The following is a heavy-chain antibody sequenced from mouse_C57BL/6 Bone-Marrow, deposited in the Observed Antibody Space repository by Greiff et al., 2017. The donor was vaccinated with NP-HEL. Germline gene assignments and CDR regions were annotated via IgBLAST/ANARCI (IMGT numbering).Heavy chain of an antibody. J-gene: IGHJ4*01. CDR3: ARVLWDEDY. CDR2: INPGSGGT. V-gene: IGHV1-54*01. CDR1: GYAFTNYL. D-gene: IGHD4-1*01. Sequence: VQLQESGAELVRPGTSVKVSCKASGYAFTNYLIEWVKQRPGQGLEWIGVINPGSGGTNYNEKFKGNATLTADKSSSTAYMQLSSLTSEDSAVYFCARVLWDEDYWGQGTSVTVSS.